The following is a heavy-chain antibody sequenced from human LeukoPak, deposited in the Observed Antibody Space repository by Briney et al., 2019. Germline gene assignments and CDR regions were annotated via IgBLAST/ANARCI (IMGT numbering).Heavy chain of an antibody. V-gene: IGHV3-7*01. J-gene: IGHJ3*02. CDR1: GFTFSSYW. CDR2: IKQDGSEK. CDR3: ARADESSPHSDAFDI. Sequence: GGSLRLSCAASGFTFSSYWMRWVGQAPGKGLEWVANIKQDGSEKYYVDSVKGRFTISRDNAKNSLYLQMNSLRAEDTAVYYCARADESSPHSDAFDIWGQGTMVTVSS.